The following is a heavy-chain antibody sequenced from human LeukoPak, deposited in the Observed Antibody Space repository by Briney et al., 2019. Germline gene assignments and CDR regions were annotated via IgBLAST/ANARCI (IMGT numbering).Heavy chain of an antibody. J-gene: IGHJ4*02. CDR3: ARDGGGGSYSHFDY. D-gene: IGHD1-26*01. CDR2: INPNSGGT. V-gene: IGHV1-2*06. CDR1: GYTFTGYY. Sequence: ASVNVSCKASGYTFTGYYMHWVRQAPGQGLEWMGRINPNSGGTNYAQKFQGRVTMTRDTSISTAYMELSRLRSEDTAVYYCARDGGGGSYSHFDYWGQGTLVTVSS.